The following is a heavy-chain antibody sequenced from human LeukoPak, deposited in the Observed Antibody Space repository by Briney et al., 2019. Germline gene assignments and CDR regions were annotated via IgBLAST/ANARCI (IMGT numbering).Heavy chain of an antibody. J-gene: IGHJ4*02. D-gene: IGHD3-22*01. CDR3: ARSYYDSSGHLFDY. Sequence: GGSLRLSCAASGFTFSDYYMSWIRRAPGKGLEWVSYISSSGSTIYYADSVKGRFTISRDNAKNSLYLQMNSLRAEDTAVYYCARSYYDSSGHLFDYWGQGTLVTVSS. V-gene: IGHV3-11*04. CDR2: ISSSGSTI. CDR1: GFTFSDYY.